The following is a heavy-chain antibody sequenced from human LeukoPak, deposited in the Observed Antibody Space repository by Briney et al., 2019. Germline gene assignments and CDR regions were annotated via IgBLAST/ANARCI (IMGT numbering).Heavy chain of an antibody. CDR1: GFSFSNHW. V-gene: IGHV3-23*01. J-gene: IGHJ4*02. D-gene: IGHD2-15*01. CDR2: ISGSGGST. CDR3: AKVDMVVAATDPLALVRTAGDFDY. Sequence: PGGSLRLSCVASGFSFSNHWMSWVRQAPWKGLEWVSAISGSGGSTYYADSVKGRFTISRDNSKNTLYLQMNSLRAEDTAVYYCAKVDMVVAATDPLALVRTAGDFDYWGQGTLVTVSS.